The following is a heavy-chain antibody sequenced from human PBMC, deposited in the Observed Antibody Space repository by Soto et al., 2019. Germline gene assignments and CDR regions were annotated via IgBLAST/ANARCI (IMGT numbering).Heavy chain of an antibody. CDR1: GGTFCNYA. CDR3: ERVSIPGIYGEDV. CDR2: IIPIFKTA. J-gene: IGHJ6*02. Sequence: QPQLVQSGAAVKKPGSSVKVSCKASGGTFCNYAISWVLQAPGQGLEWMGKIIPIFKTANYAQKFQGRITITAGSSPRTDIAYMELSSLRSEVTARYYCERVSIPGIYGEDVRGQGTTVTAAS. D-gene: IGHD2-2*01. V-gene: IGHV1-69*06.